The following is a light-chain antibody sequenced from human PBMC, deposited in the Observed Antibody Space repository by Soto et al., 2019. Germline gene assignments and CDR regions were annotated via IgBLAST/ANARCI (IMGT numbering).Light chain of an antibody. Sequence: DIPLTHSPPSLSASFLEGATIXTQASQSIGGYLTWYQQLPGKAPKLLIFAASSLQSGVPSRFSGSRSGPDFTLTISSLQPEDFATYYCQQSYSSPPTFGQGTRLEIK. CDR3: QQSYSSPPT. V-gene: IGKV1-39*01. CDR1: QSIGGY. J-gene: IGKJ5*01. CDR2: AAS.